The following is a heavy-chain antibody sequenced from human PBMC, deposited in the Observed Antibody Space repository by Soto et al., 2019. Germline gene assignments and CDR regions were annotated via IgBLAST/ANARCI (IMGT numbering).Heavy chain of an antibody. D-gene: IGHD5-18*01. Sequence: SVKVSCKASGGTFSSYTISWVRQAPGQGLEWMGRIIPILGIANYAQKFQGRVTITADKSTSTAYMELSSLRSEDTAVYYCARDKVEMVTISLLDYWGQGTLVTV. CDR1: GGTFSSYT. V-gene: IGHV1-69*04. J-gene: IGHJ4*02. CDR2: IIPILGIA. CDR3: ARDKVEMVTISLLDY.